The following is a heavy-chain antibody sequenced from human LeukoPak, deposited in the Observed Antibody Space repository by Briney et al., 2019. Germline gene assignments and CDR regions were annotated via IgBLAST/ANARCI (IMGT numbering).Heavy chain of an antibody. D-gene: IGHD2-2*01. J-gene: IGHJ6*02. CDR2: IYHSGST. Sequence: SQTLSLTCAVSGGSISSGGYSWSWIRQPPGKGLEWIGYIYHSGSTYYNPSLKSRVTISVDRSKNQFSLKLSSVTAADTAVYYCTRGYSTSGYYYYGMDVWGQGTTVTVSS. V-gene: IGHV4-30-2*01. CDR3: TRGYSTSGYYYYGMDV. CDR1: GGSISSGGYS.